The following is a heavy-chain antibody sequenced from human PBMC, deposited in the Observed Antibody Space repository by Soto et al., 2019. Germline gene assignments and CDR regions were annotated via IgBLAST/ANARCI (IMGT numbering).Heavy chain of an antibody. V-gene: IGHV2-5*02. CDR2: IYWDDDK. CDR3: AHRLCYYDSSGYYPLGFDY. D-gene: IGHD3-22*01. J-gene: IGHJ4*02. CDR1: GFSLSTSGVG. Sequence: QITLKESGPTLVKPTQTLTLTCTFSGFSLSTSGVGVGWIRQPPGKALEWLALIYWDDDKRYSPSLKSRLTITKDNSKNQVVLTMTNMDPVDTATYYCAHRLCYYDSSGYYPLGFDYWGQGTLVTVSS.